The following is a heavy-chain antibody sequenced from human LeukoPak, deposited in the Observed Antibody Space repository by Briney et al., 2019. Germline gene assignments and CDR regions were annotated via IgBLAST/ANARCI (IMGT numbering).Heavy chain of an antibody. CDR3: ARSPEYGDPALDY. V-gene: IGHV4-34*01. CDR1: GGSFSGYY. Sequence: SETLSLTCAVYGGSFSGYYWSWIRQPPGKGLEWIGEINHSGSTNYNPSLKSRVTISVDTSKNQFSLKLSSVTAADTAVYYCARSPEYGDPALDYWGQGTLVTVSS. CDR2: INHSGST. D-gene: IGHD4-17*01. J-gene: IGHJ4*02.